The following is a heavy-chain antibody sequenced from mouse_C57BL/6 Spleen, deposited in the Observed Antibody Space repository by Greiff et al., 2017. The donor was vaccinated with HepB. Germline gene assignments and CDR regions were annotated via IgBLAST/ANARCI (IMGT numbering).Heavy chain of an antibody. J-gene: IGHJ1*03. CDR1: GYTFTSYW. V-gene: IGHV1-52*01. Sequence: QVQLQQPGAELVRPGSSVKLSCKASGYTFTSYWMHWVKQRPIQGLEWIGNIDPSDSETHYNQKFKDKATLTVDKSSSTAYMQLSSLTSEDSAVYYCARGGGAGYWYFDVWGTGTTVTVSS. D-gene: IGHD3-3*01. CDR3: ARGGGAGYWYFDV. CDR2: IDPSDSET.